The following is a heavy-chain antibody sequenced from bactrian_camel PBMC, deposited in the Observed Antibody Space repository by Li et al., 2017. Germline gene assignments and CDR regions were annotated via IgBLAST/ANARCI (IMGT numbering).Heavy chain of an antibody. Sequence: HVQLVESGGGLVQPGGSLRLSCAASGYTYNRNCMAWFRQAPGEEREGVARIATGSGNTYYADSVKGRFTISRDDSKDALYLQMSNLKIEDTAVYYCALGSSRQATMTARGQGTQVTVS. V-gene: IGHV3S1*01. CDR2: IATGSGNT. D-gene: IGHD3*01. CDR1: GYTYNRNC. J-gene: IGHJ4*01.